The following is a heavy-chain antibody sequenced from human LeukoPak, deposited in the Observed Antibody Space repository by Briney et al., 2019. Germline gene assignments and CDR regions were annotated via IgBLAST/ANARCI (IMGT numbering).Heavy chain of an antibody. D-gene: IGHD5-24*01. CDR2: IYYSGST. CDR3: ARLRWLQLIDY. V-gene: IGHV4-59*01. Sequence: SETLSHTCTVSGGSISSYYWSWIRQPPGKGLEWIGYIYYSGSTNYNPSLKSRVTISVDTSKNQFSLKLSSVTAADTAVYYCARLRWLQLIDYWGQGTLVTVSS. CDR1: GGSISSYY. J-gene: IGHJ4*02.